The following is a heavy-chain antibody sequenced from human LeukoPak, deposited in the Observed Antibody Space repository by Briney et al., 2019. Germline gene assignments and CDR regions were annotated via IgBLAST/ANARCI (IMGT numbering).Heavy chain of an antibody. CDR3: ARVVSDTNGWYHFDY. D-gene: IGHD6-19*01. J-gene: IGHJ4*02. CDR1: GFTFSSYA. Sequence: PGGSLRLSCAASGFTFSSYAMSWVRQAPGKGLEWVSSTNSGGSANYADSVRGRFTISRDNSKNTLYLQMNSLRAEDTAVYFCARVVSDTNGWYHFDYWGQGTLVTVSS. CDR2: TNSGGSA. V-gene: IGHV3-23*01.